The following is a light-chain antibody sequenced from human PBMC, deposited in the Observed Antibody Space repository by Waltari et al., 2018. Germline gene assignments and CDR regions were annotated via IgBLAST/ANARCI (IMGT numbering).Light chain of an antibody. CDR3: ETWVSNTWV. CDR2: LEGSGSY. CDR1: SGHSRYT. Sequence: QPVLTQSSSASASPGSSVKLTCTLSSGHSRYTIAWPQQQPGKAPRYLMKLEGSGSYSKGSGVPDRFSGSSSGADRYLTISNLQSEDEADYYCETWVSNTWVFGGGTKLTVL. J-gene: IGLJ3*02. V-gene: IGLV4-60*03.